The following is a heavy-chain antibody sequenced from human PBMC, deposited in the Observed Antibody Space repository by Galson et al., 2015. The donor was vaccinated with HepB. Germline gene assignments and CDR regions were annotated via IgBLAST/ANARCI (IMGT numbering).Heavy chain of an antibody. D-gene: IGHD1/OR15-1a*01. CDR1: GFTVSSNY. Sequence: SLRLSCAASGFTVSSNYMSWVRQAPGKGLEWVSVIYSGGSTYYADSVKGRFTISRDNSKNTLYLQMNSLRAEDTAVYYCARDKEHPYGMDVWGQGTTVTVSS. V-gene: IGHV3-66*01. J-gene: IGHJ6*02. CDR2: IYSGGST. CDR3: ARDKEHPYGMDV.